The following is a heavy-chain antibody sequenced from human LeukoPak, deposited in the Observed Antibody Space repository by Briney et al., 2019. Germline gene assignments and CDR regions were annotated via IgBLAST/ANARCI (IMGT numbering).Heavy chain of an antibody. CDR2: INHSGST. V-gene: IGHV4-34*01. D-gene: IGHD6-19*01. CDR3: ARVMRGSSGWSPYYYYYGMDV. CDR1: GGSFSGYY. J-gene: IGHJ6*02. Sequence: SETLSLTCAVYGGSFSGYYWSWIRQPPGKGLEWIGEINHSGSTNYNPSLKSRVTISVDTSKNQFSLKLSSVTAADTAVYYCARVMRGSSGWSPYYYYYGMDVWGQGTTVTVSS.